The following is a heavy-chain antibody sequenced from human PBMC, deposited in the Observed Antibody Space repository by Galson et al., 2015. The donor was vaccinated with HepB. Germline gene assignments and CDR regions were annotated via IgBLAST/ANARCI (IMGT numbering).Heavy chain of an antibody. J-gene: IGHJ2*01. CDR2: IDLTDSYT. V-gene: IGHV5-10-1*01. Sequence: QSGAEVKKPGESLRISCKASGYSFSNYWITWVRQMPGKGLEWMGRIDLTDSYTNYSPTFQGHVTISVDNSISTAYLQWSRLKASDTALYYRARRGCNDGICYNSDWYVDLGGRGTLVTVSS. CDR1: GYSFSNYW. CDR3: ARRGCNDGICYNSDWYVDL. D-gene: IGHD2-15*01.